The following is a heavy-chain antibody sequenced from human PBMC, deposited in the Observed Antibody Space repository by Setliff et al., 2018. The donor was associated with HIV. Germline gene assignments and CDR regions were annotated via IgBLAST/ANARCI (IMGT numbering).Heavy chain of an antibody. CDR3: ARGGRSLAAQTWFDP. CDR1: GGSFSDYY. J-gene: IGHJ5*02. CDR2: INHNGST. Sequence: EPLSLTCAVYGGSFSDYYWSWIRQPPGKGLEWIGEINHNGSTNYNPSLKSRVTISVDTSKNQFSLKLSSVTAADTAVYYCARGGRSLAAQTWFDPWGQGTLVTVSS. D-gene: IGHD6-6*01. V-gene: IGHV4-34*01.